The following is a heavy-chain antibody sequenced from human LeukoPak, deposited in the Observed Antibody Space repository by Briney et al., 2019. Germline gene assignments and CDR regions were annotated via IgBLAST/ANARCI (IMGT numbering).Heavy chain of an antibody. Sequence: GGSLRLSCAASGFTFSDYYMSWIRQAPGKGLEWVSYISSSSSYTNYADSVKGRFTISRDNAKNSLYLQMNSLRAEDTAVYYCARRVDYYGSGSYLTYWFDPWGQGTLVTVSS. CDR1: GFTFSDYY. D-gene: IGHD3-10*01. CDR2: ISSSSSYT. CDR3: ARRVDYYGSGSYLTYWFDP. J-gene: IGHJ5*02. V-gene: IGHV3-11*03.